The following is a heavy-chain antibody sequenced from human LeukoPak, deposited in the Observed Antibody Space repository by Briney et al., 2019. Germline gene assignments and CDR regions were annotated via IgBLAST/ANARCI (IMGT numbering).Heavy chain of an antibody. D-gene: IGHD3-16*01. J-gene: IGHJ4*02. CDR1: GGSISNYY. CDR2: INYSGRT. CDR3: ARHVFSYGEPFDY. Sequence: SETLSLTRTVSGGSISNYYWSWIRQPPGKGLEWLGYINYSGRTNYNPSLKSRVTISVDTSMTQFSLRLSSVTATDTAIYYCARHVFSYGEPFDYWGQGVLITVSS. V-gene: IGHV4-59*08.